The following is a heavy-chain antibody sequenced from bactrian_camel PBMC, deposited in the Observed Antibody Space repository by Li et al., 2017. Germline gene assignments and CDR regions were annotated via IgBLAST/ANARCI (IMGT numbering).Heavy chain of an antibody. D-gene: IGHD6*01. Sequence: DVQLVESGGGLVQPGGSLRLSCAASGFPFSSVPMSWVRQAPGKGFEWVTTINSNGDTTRYADSVKGRVTISRDNAKDTLYLQINSLKTDDTAVYYCAAENPDGGSWPPSQFGYWGQGTQVTVS. J-gene: IGHJ4*01. CDR3: AAENPDGGSWPPSQFGY. V-gene: IGHV3S42*01. CDR2: INSNGDTT. CDR1: GFPFSSVP.